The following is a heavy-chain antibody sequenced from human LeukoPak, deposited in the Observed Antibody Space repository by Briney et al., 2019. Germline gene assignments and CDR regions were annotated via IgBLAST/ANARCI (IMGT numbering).Heavy chain of an antibody. D-gene: IGHD6-19*01. CDR2: IFYSGNT. CDR1: GGSISNYY. V-gene: IGHV4-59*01. CDR3: AGGPPTAVAGYYYYGMDV. J-gene: IGHJ6*02. Sequence: SETLSLTCTVSGGSISNYYWSWVRQSPGKGLEWIGYIFYSGNTNYNPALKSRITISLDTSKNQFSLKLTSVTAADTAGYYCAGGPPTAVAGYYYYGMDVWGQGTTVTVSS.